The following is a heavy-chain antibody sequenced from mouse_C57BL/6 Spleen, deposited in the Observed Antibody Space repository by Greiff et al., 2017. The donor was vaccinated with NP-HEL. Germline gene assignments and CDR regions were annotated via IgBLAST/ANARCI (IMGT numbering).Heavy chain of an antibody. Sequence: EVQLQQSGPGMVKPSQSLSLTCTVTGYSITSGYDWHWIRHFPGNKLEWMGYISYSGSTNYNPSLNSRISITHDTSKNHFFLKLNSVTTEDTATYYCARGGGNAMDYWGQGTSVTVSS. J-gene: IGHJ4*01. V-gene: IGHV3-1*01. CDR2: ISYSGST. CDR1: GYSITSGYD. CDR3: ARGGGNAMDY.